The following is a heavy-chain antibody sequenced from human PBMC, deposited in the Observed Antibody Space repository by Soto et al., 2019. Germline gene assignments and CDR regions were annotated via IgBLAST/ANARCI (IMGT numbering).Heavy chain of an antibody. CDR3: SRVRSSGREFDY. CDR2: VDPRDGST. CDR1: GYIVTTYS. D-gene: IGHD6-25*01. V-gene: IGHV1-46*04. J-gene: IGHJ4*01. Sequence: QVQLVQSGAEMKRPGASVILSCKASGYIVTTYSIHWVRQTAGQGLEWMAKVDPRDGSTGYAQKLRGRVSMALDTSTGTVSMDVSSLTSDDTATYFYSRVRSSGREFDYWGHGTQVTVSP.